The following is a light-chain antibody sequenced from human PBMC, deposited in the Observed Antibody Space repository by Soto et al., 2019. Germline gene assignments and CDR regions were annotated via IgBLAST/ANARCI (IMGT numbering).Light chain of an antibody. CDR3: SSSTTSSTLV. CDR2: EVN. V-gene: IGLV2-14*01. Sequence: ALAQPASVSGSPGQSITISCTGTSSDVGGYNYVSWYQQRPGKAPKLMIYEVNNRPSGISNRFSGSKSGNTASLTISGLQAEDEADYYCSSSTTSSTLVFGTGTKVTV. J-gene: IGLJ1*01. CDR1: SSDVGGYNY.